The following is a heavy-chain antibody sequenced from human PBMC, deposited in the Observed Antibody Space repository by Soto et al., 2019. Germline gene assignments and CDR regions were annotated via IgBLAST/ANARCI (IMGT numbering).Heavy chain of an antibody. D-gene: IGHD6-19*01. V-gene: IGHV4-4*02. Sequence: SETLSLTCAVSGGSVSSTNWWGWVRQPPGKGLEWIGDIYYTETTNYNPSLKSRVTISVDTSKNQFSLKLSSVTAADTAVYYCARVNRSGWLRWFDPWGRGTLVTVSS. J-gene: IGHJ5*02. CDR2: IYYTETT. CDR1: GGSVSSTNW. CDR3: ARVNRSGWLRWFDP.